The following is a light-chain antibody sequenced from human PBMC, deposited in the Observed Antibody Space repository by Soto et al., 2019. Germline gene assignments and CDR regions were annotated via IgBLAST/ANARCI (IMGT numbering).Light chain of an antibody. CDR1: QGISSY. Sequence: DIRCTPSPSFLSASVGDRVTVTCRASQGISSYLVWYQQKPGKAPKLLIHATSTLQSGVPSRFSGSGSGTEFTLTISTLQPEDFATYYCQQLSNYPITFGQGTRLEIK. CDR3: QQLSNYPIT. CDR2: ATS. J-gene: IGKJ5*01. V-gene: IGKV1-9*01.